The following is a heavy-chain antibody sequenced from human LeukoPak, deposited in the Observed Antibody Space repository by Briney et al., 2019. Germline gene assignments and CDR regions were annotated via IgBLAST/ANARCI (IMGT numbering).Heavy chain of an antibody. V-gene: IGHV4-59*01. CDR2: IYYSGST. Sequence: PPETLSLTCTVSGGSISSYYWSWIRQPPGEGLEWIGYIYYSGSTNYNPSLKSRVTISVDTSKNQFSLKLSSVTAADTAVYYCARDHDTGNAFDIWGQGTMVTVSS. CDR1: GGSISSYY. J-gene: IGHJ3*02. CDR3: ARDHDTGNAFDI. D-gene: IGHD5-18*01.